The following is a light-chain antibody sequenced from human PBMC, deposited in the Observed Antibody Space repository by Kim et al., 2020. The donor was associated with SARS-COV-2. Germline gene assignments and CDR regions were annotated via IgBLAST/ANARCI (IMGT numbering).Light chain of an antibody. V-gene: IGLV3-1*01. CDR1: RLGNKY. J-gene: IGLJ2*01. Sequence: SVSPGQTASITCSGDRLGNKYVCWYQKESGQSPVVVMYQDERRPSGIPERFSGSNSGNTATLTISGTQAMDEADYYCQVWESTTTVFGGGTQLTVL. CDR3: QVWESTTTV. CDR2: QDE.